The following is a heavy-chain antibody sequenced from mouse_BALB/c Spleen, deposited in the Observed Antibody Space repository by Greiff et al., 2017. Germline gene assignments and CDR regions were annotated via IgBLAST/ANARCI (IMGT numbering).Heavy chain of an antibody. CDR1: GFTFSNYW. V-gene: IGHV6-6*02. CDR3: TRPYGNSAWFAY. CDR2: IRLKSNNYAT. D-gene: IGHD2-1*01. J-gene: IGHJ3*01. Sequence: EVHLVESGGGLVQPGGSMKLSCVASGFTFSNYWMNWVRQSPEKGLEWVAEIRLKSNNYATHYAESVKGRFTISRDDSKSSVYLQMNNLRAEDTGIYYCTRPYGNSAWFAYWGQGTLVTVSA.